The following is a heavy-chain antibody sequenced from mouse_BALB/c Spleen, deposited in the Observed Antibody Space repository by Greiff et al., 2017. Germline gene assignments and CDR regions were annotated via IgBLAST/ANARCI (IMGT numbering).Heavy chain of an antibody. CDR2: IWAGGST. J-gene: IGHJ1*01. Sequence: VKVVESGPGLVAPSQSLSITCTVSGFSLTSYGVHWVRQPPGKGLEWLGVIWAGGSTNYNSALMSRLSISKDNSKSQVFLKMNSLQTDDTAMYYCARADGYFDVWGAGTTVTVSA. CDR3: ARADGYFDV. CDR1: GFSLTSYG. V-gene: IGHV2-9*02.